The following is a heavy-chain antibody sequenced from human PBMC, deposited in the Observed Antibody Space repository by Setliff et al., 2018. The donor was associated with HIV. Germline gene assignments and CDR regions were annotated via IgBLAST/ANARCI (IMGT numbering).Heavy chain of an antibody. J-gene: IGHJ3*02. Sequence: GFGDPVPHLRLSCAASGFTFSNAWMNWVRQAPGKGLEWVGQIKSKTDGGTTDYAAPVKGRFIISRDDSKNTLYLQMNSLKTEDTAVYSCTRNYMTPEGPRRAFDIWGQGTMVTVSS. CDR3: TRNYMTPEGPRRAFDI. CDR2: IKSKTDGGTT. CDR1: GFTFSNAW. D-gene: IGHD2-15*01. V-gene: IGHV3-15*07.